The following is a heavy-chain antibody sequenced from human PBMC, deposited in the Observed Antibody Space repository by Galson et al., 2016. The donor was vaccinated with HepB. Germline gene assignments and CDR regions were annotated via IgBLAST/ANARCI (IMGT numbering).Heavy chain of an antibody. CDR1: GFSVIYNS. D-gene: IGHD3-10*01. V-gene: IGHV3-66*01. CDR3: ARDPPGSTMGDAFDI. Sequence: SLRLSCAVSGFSVIYNSMNWVRQAPGKGLEWVSVIYPGGGAKYAGSVKDRFTLSTDNSKNTLYLQMNFLRAEDTAVYFCARDPPGSTMGDAFDIWGQGTMVPVSS. J-gene: IGHJ3*02. CDR2: IYPGGGA.